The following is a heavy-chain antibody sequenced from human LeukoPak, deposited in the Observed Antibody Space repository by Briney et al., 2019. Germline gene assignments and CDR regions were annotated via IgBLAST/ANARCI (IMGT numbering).Heavy chain of an antibody. V-gene: IGHV3-74*01. J-gene: IGHJ3*02. CDR1: RFTFSSYW. Sequence: PGGSLRLSCAASRFTFSSYWFHWVRQAPGKGLVWVSRIGNDGSDTIYADSVKGRFTISRDNAKSTLYLQMNSLKAEDTAVYYCARGGYDHAFDIWGQGPMVTVSS. CDR2: IGNDGSDT. CDR3: ARGGYDHAFDI. D-gene: IGHD2-15*01.